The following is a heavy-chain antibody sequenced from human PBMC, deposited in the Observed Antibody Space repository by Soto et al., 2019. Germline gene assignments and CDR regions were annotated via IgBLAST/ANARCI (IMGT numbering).Heavy chain of an antibody. J-gene: IGHJ4*02. CDR3: ARIRYSSGWYDY. D-gene: IGHD6-19*01. Sequence: SETLSLTCTVSGGSISSSSYYWGWIRQPPGKGLEWIGSIYYSGSTYYNPSLKSRVTISVDTSKNQFSLKLSSVTAADTAVYYCARIRYSSGWYDYWRQGTQVTVSS. V-gene: IGHV4-39*01. CDR2: IYYSGST. CDR1: GGSISSSSYY.